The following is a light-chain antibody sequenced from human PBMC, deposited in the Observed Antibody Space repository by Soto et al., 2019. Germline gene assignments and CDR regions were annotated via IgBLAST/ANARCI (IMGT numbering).Light chain of an antibody. J-gene: IGKJ1*01. V-gene: IGKV1-5*01. Sequence: DIQMTQSPSTLPASVGDRVTIXXLASQXISNWLAWYXQKPGTTPXVXIQHASNLQTGVPSRFSGSGSGTEFTLTISSLQPDDFATYYCQQYNSYSFGQGTKVDIK. CDR2: HAS. CDR3: QQYNSYS. CDR1: QXISNW.